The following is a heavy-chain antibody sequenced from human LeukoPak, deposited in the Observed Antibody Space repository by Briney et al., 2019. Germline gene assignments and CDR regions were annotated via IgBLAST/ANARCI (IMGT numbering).Heavy chain of an antibody. CDR2: IKQDGSEK. D-gene: IGHD3-10*01. V-gene: IGHV3-7*01. CDR3: TRDVMVRGVIIGGLDY. J-gene: IGHJ4*02. CDR1: GFTFSTYR. Sequence: GGSLRLSCAASGFTFSTYRMSWVRQAPGKGLEWVANIKQDGSEKHYVDSVKGRFTISRDNAKNSLYLQMSSLRAEDTAVYYCTRDVMVRGVIIGGLDYWGQGTLVTVSS.